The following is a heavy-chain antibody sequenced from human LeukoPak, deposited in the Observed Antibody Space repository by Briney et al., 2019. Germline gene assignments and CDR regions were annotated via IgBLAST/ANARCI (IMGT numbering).Heavy chain of an antibody. Sequence: ASVKVSCKASGYTFTSYGISWVRQAPGQALEWMGWISGYNGNTNYAQKLQGRVTMTADTSTSTAYMELRSLRSDDTAVYYCARDFHSSGYYHYFHYWGQGTLVTVSS. J-gene: IGHJ4*02. CDR1: GYTFTSYG. D-gene: IGHD3-22*01. V-gene: IGHV1-18*01. CDR3: ARDFHSSGYYHYFHY. CDR2: ISGYNGNT.